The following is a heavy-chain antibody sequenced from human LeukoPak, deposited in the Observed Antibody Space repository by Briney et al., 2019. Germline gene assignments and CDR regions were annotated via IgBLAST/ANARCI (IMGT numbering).Heavy chain of an antibody. D-gene: IGHD6-13*01. J-gene: IGHJ4*02. V-gene: IGHV3-21*01. CDR2: ISSSSGYI. Sequence: GGSLRLSCAASGFTFSSYSMNWVRQAPGKGLEWVSSISSSSGYIYYADSVKGRFTISRDNAKNSLYLQMNSLRAEDTAVYYCARDPSSYSSSWPYYFDYWGQGTLVTVSS. CDR3: ARDPSSYSSSWPYYFDY. CDR1: GFTFSSYS.